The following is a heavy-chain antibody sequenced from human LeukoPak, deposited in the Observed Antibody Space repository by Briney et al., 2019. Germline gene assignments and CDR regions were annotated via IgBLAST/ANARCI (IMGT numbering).Heavy chain of an antibody. CDR2: ISYDGGNK. J-gene: IGHJ4*02. V-gene: IGHV3-30-3*01. CDR3: ARDELRYCSSTSCWTPDY. CDR1: GFTFSIYA. Sequence: GGSLRLSCAASGFTFSIYAMHWVRQAPGKGLEWVAVISYDGGNKYYADSVKGRFTISRDNSKNTLYLQMNSLRAEDTAVYYCARDELRYCSSTSCWTPDYWGQGTLVTVSS. D-gene: IGHD2-2*01.